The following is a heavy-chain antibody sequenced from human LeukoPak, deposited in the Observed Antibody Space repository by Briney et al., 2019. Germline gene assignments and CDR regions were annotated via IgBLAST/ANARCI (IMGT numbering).Heavy chain of an antibody. Sequence: ASVKVSYKVSRYTFTDYYMHWVQQAPGKRLEWMGLVDPEDGETIYAEKFQGRVTITADPSTATASMELSSLRSEDTAVYYCATGDSSSCLYWGQGTLVTVS. CDR1: RYTFTDYY. CDR2: VDPEDGET. J-gene: IGHJ4*02. CDR3: ATGDSSSCLY. V-gene: IGHV1-69-2*01. D-gene: IGHD6-13*01.